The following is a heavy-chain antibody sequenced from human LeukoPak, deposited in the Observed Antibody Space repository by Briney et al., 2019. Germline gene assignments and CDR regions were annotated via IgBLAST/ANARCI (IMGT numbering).Heavy chain of an antibody. CDR1: GFTFSSYE. D-gene: IGHD6-19*01. V-gene: IGHV3-48*03. CDR3: AREKDSSGWYGQRGDY. Sequence: GGSLRLSCAASGFTFSSYEMNWVRQAPGKGLEWVSYISSSGSTIYYADSVKGRFTISRDNAKNSLYLQMNSLRAEDTAVYYCAREKDSSGWYGQRGDYWGQGTLVTVSS. CDR2: ISSSGSTI. J-gene: IGHJ4*02.